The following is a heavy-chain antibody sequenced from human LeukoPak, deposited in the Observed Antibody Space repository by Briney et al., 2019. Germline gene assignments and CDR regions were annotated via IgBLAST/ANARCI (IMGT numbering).Heavy chain of an antibody. CDR2: IYHSGST. V-gene: IGHV4-38-2*02. Sequence: SETLSLTCTVSGYSISSGYYWGWIRQPPGKGLEWIGSIYHSGSTYYNPSLKSRVTISVDTSKNQFSLKLSSVTAADTAVYYCASYGSGSYITDYWGQGTLVTVSS. CDR1: GYSISSGYY. D-gene: IGHD3-10*01. J-gene: IGHJ4*02. CDR3: ASYGSGSYITDY.